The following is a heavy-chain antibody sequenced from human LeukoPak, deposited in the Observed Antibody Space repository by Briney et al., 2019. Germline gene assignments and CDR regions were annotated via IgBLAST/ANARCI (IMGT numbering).Heavy chain of an antibody. V-gene: IGHV3-30-3*01. J-gene: IGHJ3*02. CDR1: GFTFSSYA. Sequence: PGGSLRLSCAASGFTFSSYAMHWVRQAPGKGLEWVAVISYDGSNKYYADSVKGRFTISRDDAKDSVFLQMNSLRVDDTAVYYCARTYDFGRGPPGDAFDNWGQGTLVTVPS. D-gene: IGHD3-3*01. CDR3: ARTYDFGRGPPGDAFDN. CDR2: ISYDGSNK.